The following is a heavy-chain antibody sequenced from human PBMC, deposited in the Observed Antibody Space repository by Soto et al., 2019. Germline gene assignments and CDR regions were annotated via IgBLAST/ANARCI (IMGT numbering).Heavy chain of an antibody. V-gene: IGHV3-53*01. J-gene: IGHJ6*02. CDR3: ARVQNMVVRGVPYYYYGMDV. Sequence: GGCMKLSSAASGFTVSSNYMSWVRKAPGKGLEWVSVIYSGGSTYYADSVKGRFTISRDISKNTLYLQMNSLRAEDTAVYYCARVQNMVVRGVPYYYYGMDVWGQGTTVTVSS. CDR1: GFTVSSNY. CDR2: IYSGGST. D-gene: IGHD3-10*01.